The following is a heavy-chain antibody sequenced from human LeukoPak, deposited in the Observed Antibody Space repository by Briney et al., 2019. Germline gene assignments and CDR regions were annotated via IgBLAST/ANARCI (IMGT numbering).Heavy chain of an antibody. J-gene: IGHJ4*02. D-gene: IGHD2-2*01. CDR2: ISSSSSTI. Sequence: SGGSLRLSCAASGFSFSSYSMNWVRQAPGRGLEWLSYISSSSSTIYYADSVKGRFTISRDNAKNSLYLQMNSLRAEDTAVYYCARTEVPAAIDYWGQGTLVTVSS. CDR3: ARTEVPAAIDY. CDR1: GFSFSSYS. V-gene: IGHV3-48*01.